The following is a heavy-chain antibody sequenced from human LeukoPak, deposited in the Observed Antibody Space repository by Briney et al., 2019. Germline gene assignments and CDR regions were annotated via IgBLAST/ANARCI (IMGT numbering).Heavy chain of an antibody. CDR3: ARGPVVPADYYYYGMDV. CDR2: IIPIFGTA. D-gene: IGHD2-2*01. Sequence: GASVKVSCKASGGTFSSYAISWVRQAPGQGLEWMGGIIPIFGTANYAQKFQGRVTITADESTSTAYMELSSLRSEDTAVYYCARGPVVPADYYYYGMDVWGQGTTVTVSS. CDR1: GGTFSSYA. J-gene: IGHJ6*02. V-gene: IGHV1-69*13.